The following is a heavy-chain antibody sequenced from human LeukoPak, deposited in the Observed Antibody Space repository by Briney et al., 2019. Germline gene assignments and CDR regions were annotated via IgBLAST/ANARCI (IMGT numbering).Heavy chain of an antibody. CDR1: GFTFSSYA. D-gene: IGHD2-15*01. J-gene: IGHJ4*02. V-gene: IGHV3-23*01. Sequence: GGSLRLSCAASGFTFSSYAMSWVRQAPGKGLEWVSAINGGYTYYADSVQGRFTISRDNSKSTLCLQMNSLRAEDTAVYYCAKQLGYCSDGSCYFPYWGQGTLVTVSS. CDR2: INGGYT. CDR3: AKQLGYCSDGSCYFPY.